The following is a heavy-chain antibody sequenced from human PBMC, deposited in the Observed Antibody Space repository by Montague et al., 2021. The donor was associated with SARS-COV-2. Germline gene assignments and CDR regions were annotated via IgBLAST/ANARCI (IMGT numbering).Heavy chain of an antibody. Sequence: SETLSLTCTLYGGSISSRSYYWAWMRQPPGKGLEWIGSIYYSGSTYYXPSLKSRVTISVDTSKNQFYLKLSSVTAADTAVYYCARVGRQQLVRLSGMDVWGQGTTVTVSS. CDR1: GGSISSRSYY. J-gene: IGHJ6*02. V-gene: IGHV4-39*07. CDR3: ARVGRQQLVRLSGMDV. D-gene: IGHD6-13*01. CDR2: IYYSGST.